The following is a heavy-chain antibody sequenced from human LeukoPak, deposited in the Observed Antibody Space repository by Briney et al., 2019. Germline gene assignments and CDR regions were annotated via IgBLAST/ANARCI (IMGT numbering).Heavy chain of an antibody. CDR2: ISSDSVYI. J-gene: IGHJ4*02. V-gene: IGHV3-21*01. CDR3: ARPPYSSSWPFDY. D-gene: IGHD6-13*01. CDR1: GFTFSSYS. Sequence: GGSLRLSCAASGFTFSSYSMNRVRQAPGKGLEWVASISSDSVYIYYAESVKGRFTISKDNAKNSLHLQMNSLRAEDTAVYYCARPPYSSSWPFDYWGQGTLVTVSS.